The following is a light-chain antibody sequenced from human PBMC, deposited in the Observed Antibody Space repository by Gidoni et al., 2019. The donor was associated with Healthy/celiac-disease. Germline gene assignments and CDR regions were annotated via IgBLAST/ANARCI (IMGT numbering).Light chain of an antibody. V-gene: IGLV3-21*03. CDR2: DDS. CDR1: NIGSKS. J-gene: IGLJ2*01. Sequence: SFVLTQPPPVPWAPGKTARITCGGNNIGSKSVHWYQQKPGQAPVLVVYDDSDRPSGIPERFSGSNSGNTATLTISRVEAGDEADYYCQVWDSSSDHHVVFGGGTKPTVL. CDR3: QVWDSSSDHHVV.